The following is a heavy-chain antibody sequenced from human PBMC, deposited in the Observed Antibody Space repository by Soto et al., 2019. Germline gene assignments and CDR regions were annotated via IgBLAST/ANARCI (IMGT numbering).Heavy chain of an antibody. CDR2: IIPIFGTA. J-gene: IGHJ4*02. V-gene: IGHV1-69*06. CDR1: GGTFSSYA. Sequence: QVQLVQSGAEVKKPGSSVKVSCKASGGTFSSYAISWVRRAPGQGLEWMGGIIPIFGTANYAQKFQGRVTITADKSTSTAYMELSSLRSEDTAVYYCARHPTTVTTWYYFDYWGQGTLVTVSS. CDR3: ARHPTTVTTWYYFDY. D-gene: IGHD4-17*01.